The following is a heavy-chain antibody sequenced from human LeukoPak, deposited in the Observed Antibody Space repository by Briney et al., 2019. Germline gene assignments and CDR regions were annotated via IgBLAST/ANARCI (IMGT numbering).Heavy chain of an antibody. V-gene: IGHV4-31*03. CDR3: AREASSSSSYYYYGMDV. J-gene: IGHJ6*02. D-gene: IGHD6-6*01. Sequence: SQTLSLTCTVSGGSISSGGYYWSWIRQHPGKGLEWIVYIYYSGSTYYNPSLKSRVTISVDTSKNQFSLKLSSVTAADTAVYYCAREASSSSSYYYYGMDVWGQGTTVTVSS. CDR2: IYYSGST. CDR1: GGSISSGGYY.